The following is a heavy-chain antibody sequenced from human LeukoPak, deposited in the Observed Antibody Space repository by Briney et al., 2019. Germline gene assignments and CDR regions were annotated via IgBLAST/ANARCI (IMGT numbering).Heavy chain of an antibody. CDR1: GFTFSSYA. CDR3: ARDLRVGATAYNWFDP. J-gene: IGHJ5*02. CDR2: ISSSGSTI. V-gene: IGHV3-48*04. D-gene: IGHD1-26*01. Sequence: GGSLRLSCAASGFTFSSYAMSWVRQAPGKGLEWVSYISSSGSTIYYADSVKGRFTIPRDNAKNSLYLQMNSLRAEDTAVYYCARDLRVGATAYNWFDPWGQGTLVTVSS.